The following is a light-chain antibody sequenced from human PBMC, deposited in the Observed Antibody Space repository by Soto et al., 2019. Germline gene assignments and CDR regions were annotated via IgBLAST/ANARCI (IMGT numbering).Light chain of an antibody. J-gene: IGKJ5*01. Sequence: EVVLTQSTVTLSLSPGETATLSCRASQSLRVLLAWYQQKPAHAPRLLLYDAYNRATGIPPRCSGSGSGTDFSLTTSSIDPADASVYYCRQRHGWPITFGQGTRLEIK. CDR2: DAY. V-gene: IGKV3-11*01. CDR3: RQRHGWPIT. CDR1: QSLRVL.